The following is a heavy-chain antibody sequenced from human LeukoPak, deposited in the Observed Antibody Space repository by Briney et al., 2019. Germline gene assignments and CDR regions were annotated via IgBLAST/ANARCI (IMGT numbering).Heavy chain of an antibody. D-gene: IGHD6-19*01. CDR2: MSADGSSI. J-gene: IGHJ4*02. V-gene: IGHV3-74*01. CDR1: GFTFRSFW. Sequence: GSLRLSCAASGFTFRSFWMHWVRQDPGKGLMWVSHMSADGSSISYADSVKGRFTISRDNSKTTLYLQMNSLRAEDTAVYYCAARPPRAVAGPFDYWGQGALVTVSS. CDR3: AARPPRAVAGPFDY.